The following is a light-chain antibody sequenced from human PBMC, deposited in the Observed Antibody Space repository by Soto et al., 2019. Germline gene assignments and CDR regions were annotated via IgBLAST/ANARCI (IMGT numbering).Light chain of an antibody. CDR2: GAS. Sequence: EIVMTQSPATLSVSPGERATLSCSASQSVGSNLDWYQQKPGQAPSLLISGASTRATGIPARFSGSGSGTEFTLTISSLQSEDFAVYYCQQYIDWPETFGQGTKVEIK. CDR1: QSVGSN. CDR3: QQYIDWPET. V-gene: IGKV3D-15*01. J-gene: IGKJ2*01.